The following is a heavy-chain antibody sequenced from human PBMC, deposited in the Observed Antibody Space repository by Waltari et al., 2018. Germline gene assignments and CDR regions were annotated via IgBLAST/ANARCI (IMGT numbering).Heavy chain of an antibody. CDR1: GFTFSTYG. CDR3: ARDLGGSGSD. CDR2: IDTHGSRT. V-gene: IGHV3-74*01. Sequence: EVHLVESGGGLIQPGGSLRLYCAAAGFTFSTYGMHWVRQVPGKGLVLVSRIDTHGSRTDYADSVKGRFTISRDNAKNTLYLQMNSLRVEDTALYYCARDLGGSGSDWGQGTLVTVSS. J-gene: IGHJ4*02. D-gene: IGHD1-26*01.